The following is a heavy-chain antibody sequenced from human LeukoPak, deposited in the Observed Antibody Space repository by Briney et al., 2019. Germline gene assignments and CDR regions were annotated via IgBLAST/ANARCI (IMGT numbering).Heavy chain of an antibody. CDR2: IYYSGST. J-gene: IGHJ4*02. V-gene: IGHV4-59*01. CDR1: GGSISSYC. CDR3: ARLSSSWYYFDY. Sequence: KPSETLSLTCTVSGGSISSYCWSWIRQPPGKGLEWIGYIYYSGSTDYNPSLKSRVTISVDTSKNQFSLKLSSVTAADTAVYYCARLSSSWYYFDYWGQGTLVTVSS. D-gene: IGHD6-13*01.